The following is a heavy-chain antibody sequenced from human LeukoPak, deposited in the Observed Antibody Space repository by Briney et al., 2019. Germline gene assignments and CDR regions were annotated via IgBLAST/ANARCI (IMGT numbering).Heavy chain of an antibody. CDR3: ARPYYYDSRIDP. D-gene: IGHD3-22*01. J-gene: IGHJ5*02. CDR2: MYYSGST. Sequence: SETLSLTYTVSGGSISSGDYYWSWIRQPPGKGLEWIAYMYYSGSTYYNPSLKSRVTMSADTSKNQLSLKLSSVTAADTAVYYCARPYYYDSRIDPWARESWSPSPQ. CDR1: GGSISSGDYY. V-gene: IGHV4-30-4*01.